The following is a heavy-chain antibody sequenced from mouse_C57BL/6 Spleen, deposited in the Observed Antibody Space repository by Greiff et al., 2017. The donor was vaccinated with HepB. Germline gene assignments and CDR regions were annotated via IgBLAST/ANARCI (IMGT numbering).Heavy chain of an antibody. V-gene: IGHV1-15*01. CDR2: IDPETGGT. CDR3: TYDYYGNLTWYFDF. Sequence: QVQLQQSGAELVRPGASVTLSCKASGYTFTDYEMHWVKQTPVHGLEWIGAIDPETGGTAYNQKFKGKAILTADKSSSTAYMELRSLTSEDSAVYYCTYDYYGNLTWYFDFWGPGTTVTVSS. D-gene: IGHD2-1*01. CDR1: GYTFTDYE. J-gene: IGHJ1*01.